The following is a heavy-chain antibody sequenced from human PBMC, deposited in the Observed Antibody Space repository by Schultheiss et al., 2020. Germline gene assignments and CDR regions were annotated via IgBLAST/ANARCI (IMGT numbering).Heavy chain of an antibody. CDR2: IYSGGTT. CDR1: EFTVSSNY. D-gene: IGHD2-2*01. CDR3: MTPVVIPPR. V-gene: IGHV3-66*01. J-gene: IGHJ4*02. Sequence: GGSLRLSCAASEFTVSSNYMSWVRQTPGKGLEWVSLIYSGGTTYYADSVQGRFTISRDNSKNTLYLQMNSLRAEDTAVYYCMTPVVIPPRWGQGTLVTVSS.